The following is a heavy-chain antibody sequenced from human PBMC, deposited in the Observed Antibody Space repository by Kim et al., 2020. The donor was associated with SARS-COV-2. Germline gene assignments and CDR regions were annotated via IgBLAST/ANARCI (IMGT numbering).Heavy chain of an antibody. Sequence: SETLSLTCTVSGGSISSYYWSWIRQPPGKGLEWIGYIYYSGSTNYNPSLKSRVTISVDTSKNQFSLKLSSVTAADTAVYYCARDPGTMAQRDAFDIWGQGTMVTVSS. CDR2: IYYSGST. J-gene: IGHJ3*02. D-gene: IGHD3-10*01. CDR3: ARDPGTMAQRDAFDI. CDR1: GGSISSYY. V-gene: IGHV4-59*01.